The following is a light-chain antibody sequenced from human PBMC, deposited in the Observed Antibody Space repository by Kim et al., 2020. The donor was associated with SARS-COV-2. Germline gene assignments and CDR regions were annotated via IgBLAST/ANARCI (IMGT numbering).Light chain of an antibody. CDR3: QQYNNYSPWT. CDR1: QSSSTW. J-gene: IGKJ1*01. V-gene: IGKV1-5*03. CDR2: KAS. Sequence: SVGDRVTITCRASQSSSTWLAWYQQKPGIAPKPLIYKASNLESGVPSRFSGSGSGTEFTLTISSLQPDDFATYYCQQYNNYSPWTFGQGTKVDIK.